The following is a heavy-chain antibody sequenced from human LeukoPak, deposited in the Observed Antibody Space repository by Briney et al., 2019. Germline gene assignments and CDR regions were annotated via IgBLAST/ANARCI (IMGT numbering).Heavy chain of an antibody. CDR2: ISGNGAST. J-gene: IGHJ4*02. CDR1: GLSFSSYG. V-gene: IGHV3-23*01. CDR3: ATDPPFYYYDSSGYYNDY. D-gene: IGHD3-22*01. Sequence: GGSLRLSCAASGLSFSSYGMSWVRQAPGQGLEWVSTISGNGASTYYADSVKGRFTISRDNSKNTLHLQMNSLRAEDTAVYYCATDPPFYYYDSSGYYNDYWGQGTLVTVSS.